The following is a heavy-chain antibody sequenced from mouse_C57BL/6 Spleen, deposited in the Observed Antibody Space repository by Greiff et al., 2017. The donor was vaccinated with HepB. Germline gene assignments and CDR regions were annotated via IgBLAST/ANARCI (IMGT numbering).Heavy chain of an antibody. J-gene: IGHJ3*01. CDR3: GTEDDCGSSYVFAY. Sequence: VQLQQSGAELVKPGASVKMSCKASGYSFTDYNMNWVKQSHGKSLEWIGVINPNDGTTSYNQKFKGKATLTVDQSSSTAYMQLNSLTSEDSAVYYCGTEDDCGSSYVFAYWGQGTPVTVSA. D-gene: IGHD1-1*01. V-gene: IGHV1-39*01. CDR2: INPNDGTT. CDR1: GYSFTDYN.